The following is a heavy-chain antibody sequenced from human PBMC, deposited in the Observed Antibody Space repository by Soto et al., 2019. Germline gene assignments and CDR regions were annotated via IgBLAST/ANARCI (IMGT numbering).Heavy chain of an antibody. D-gene: IGHD6-19*01. V-gene: IGHV3-23*01. CDR1: GLTFSSYA. J-gene: IGHJ4*02. Sequence: EVQLLESGGGLVQPGMSLRLSCAASGLTFSSYAMNWVRQAPGKGLEWVSAMSGTGGSTYYADSVKGRFTISRDNSKNTLYLQMNSLRVEDTAVFFCAKAGFSSGWSPSYFDYWGQGTLVTVSS. CDR2: MSGTGGST. CDR3: AKAGFSSGWSPSYFDY.